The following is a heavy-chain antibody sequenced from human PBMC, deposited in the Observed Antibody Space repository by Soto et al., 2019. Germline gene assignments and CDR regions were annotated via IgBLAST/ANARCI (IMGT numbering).Heavy chain of an antibody. CDR3: VKNLFTFAYRGQYVFDI. Sequence: SETLSLTCAVYGESFTDYFWSWIRQPPGKTLEWIGEVNDVGTTNYNPSLKGRVTISVDVSQSQFSLRLTSVTAADTGVYYCVKNLFTFAYRGQYVFDIWGQGTLVTVSS. V-gene: IGHV4-34*01. D-gene: IGHD4-4*01. J-gene: IGHJ3*02. CDR1: GESFTDYF. CDR2: VNDVGTT.